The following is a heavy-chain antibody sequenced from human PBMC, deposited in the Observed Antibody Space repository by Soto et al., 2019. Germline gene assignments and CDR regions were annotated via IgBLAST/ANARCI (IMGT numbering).Heavy chain of an antibody. V-gene: IGHV5-10-1*01. CDR1: GCSSTSYW. CDR2: IDPSDSYT. J-gene: IGHJ3*02. Sequence: ESLKISCKGSGCSSTSYWISWVRQMPGKGLEWMGRIDPSDSYTNYSPSFQGHVTISADKSISTAYLQWSSLKASDTAMYYCARHEGELLPNDAFDIWGQGTMVTVSS. D-gene: IGHD1-26*01. CDR3: ARHEGELLPNDAFDI.